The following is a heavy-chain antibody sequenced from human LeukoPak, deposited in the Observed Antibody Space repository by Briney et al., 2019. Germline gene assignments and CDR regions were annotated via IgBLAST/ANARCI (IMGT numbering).Heavy chain of an antibody. CDR1: GYTFTSYD. Sequence: ASVKVSCKASGYTFTSYDINWVRQATGQGLEWMGWMNPNSGNTGYAQKFQGRVTMTRNTSISTAYMELSSLRSEDTAVYYCARVNSGSYGFDYWGQGTLVTVSS. CDR3: ARVNSGSYGFDY. V-gene: IGHV1-8*01. J-gene: IGHJ4*02. D-gene: IGHD1-26*01. CDR2: MNPNSGNT.